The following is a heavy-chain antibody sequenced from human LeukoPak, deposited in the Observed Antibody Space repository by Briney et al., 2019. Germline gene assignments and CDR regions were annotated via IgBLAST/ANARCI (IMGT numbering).Heavy chain of an antibody. CDR3: AREGGTVTMYDY. V-gene: IGHV3-74*01. D-gene: IGHD4-11*01. CDR2: INESGRTT. J-gene: IGHJ4*02. Sequence: SGGSLRLSCAASGFTFSNYWIYWVRHAPGKGLVWVSRINESGRTTTYADSVKDRFTISRDNAKNTVYLQMNSLRAEDTAVYYCAREGGTVTMYDYWGQGTLVTVSS. CDR1: GFTFSNYW.